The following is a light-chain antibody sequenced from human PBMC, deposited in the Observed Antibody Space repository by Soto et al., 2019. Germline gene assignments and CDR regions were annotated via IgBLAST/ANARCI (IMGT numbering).Light chain of an antibody. CDR3: QPYDPLPPLS. V-gene: IGKV1-33*01. CDR1: QDIRNY. CDR2: DAS. Sequence: DIQMTQSPSSLSASVGDRVTITCQASQDIRNYLNWYQQKPGKAPNLLIYDASNLRAGVPSRFSGSGSGTEFTFPISSLQPEDIATYYWQPYDPLPPLSFGGGTKVEIK. J-gene: IGKJ4*01.